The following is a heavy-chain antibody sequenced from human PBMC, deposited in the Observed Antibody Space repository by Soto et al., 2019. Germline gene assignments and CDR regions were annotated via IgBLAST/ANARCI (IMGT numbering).Heavy chain of an antibody. Sequence: GGSLRLSCAAFGFTFSNYAMNWVRQAPGKGLEWVSGISVSGTTYYADSVKGRFTISRDNSKNTLYLQMNSLRAEDTAVYYCAKGGSGSNYRHHSYLYYAMDVCGQGPTVTVSS. CDR3: AKGGSGSNYRHHSYLYYAMDV. CDR1: GFTFSNYA. J-gene: IGHJ6*02. CDR2: ISVSGTT. V-gene: IGHV3-23*01. D-gene: IGHD3-10*01.